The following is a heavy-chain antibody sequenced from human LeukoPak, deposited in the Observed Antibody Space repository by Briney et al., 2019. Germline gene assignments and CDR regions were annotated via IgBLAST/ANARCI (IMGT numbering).Heavy chain of an antibody. D-gene: IGHD3-10*01. J-gene: IGHJ4*02. V-gene: IGHV4-38-2*02. CDR3: ARDAYGSGSYYY. CDR2: IYHSGST. Sequence: SETLSLTCTVSGYSISNGYYWGWIRQPPGKGLEWIGSIYHSGSTYYNPSLKSRVTISVDTSKNQFSLKLSSVTAADTAVYYCARDAYGSGSYYYWGQGTLVTVSS. CDR1: GYSISNGYY.